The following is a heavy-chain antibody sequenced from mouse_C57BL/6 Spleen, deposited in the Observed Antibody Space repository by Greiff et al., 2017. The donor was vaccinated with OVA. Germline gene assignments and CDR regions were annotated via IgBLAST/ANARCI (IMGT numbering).Heavy chain of an antibody. CDR1: GYTFTSYC. CDR3: ARDYGPPGFAY. CDR2: IDPYDSDT. V-gene: IGHV1-52*01. J-gene: IGHJ3*01. Sequence: VQLQQPGPELVRPGSSVKLSCKASGYTFTSYCMHWVTQRPIQGLEWIGNIDPYDSDTNYNQKFKDKATLTVDKSSSTAYMQLSSLTSEESAFYDCARDYGPPGFAYWGQGTLVTVSA. D-gene: IGHD1-1*01.